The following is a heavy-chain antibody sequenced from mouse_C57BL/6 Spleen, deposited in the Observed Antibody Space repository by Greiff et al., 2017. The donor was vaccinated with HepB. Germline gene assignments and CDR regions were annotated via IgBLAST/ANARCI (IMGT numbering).Heavy chain of an antibody. J-gene: IGHJ2*01. CDR2: IDPENGDT. CDR1: GFNIKDDY. D-gene: IGHD1-1*01. V-gene: IGHV14-4*01. Sequence: VTLKVSGAELVRPGASVKLSCTASGFNIKDDYMHWVKQRPEQGLEWIGWIDPENGDTEYASKFQGKATITADTSSNTAYLQLSSLTSEDTAVYYCTKVVATDYFDYWGQGTTLTVSS. CDR3: TKVVATDYFDY.